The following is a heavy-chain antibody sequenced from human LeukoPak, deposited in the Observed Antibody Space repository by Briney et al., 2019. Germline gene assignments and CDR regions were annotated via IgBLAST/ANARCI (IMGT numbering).Heavy chain of an antibody. CDR2: MNPNSGNT. Sequence: ASVKVSCKASGYTFTSYDINWVRQATGQGLEWMGWMNPNSGNTGYAQKFQGRVTMTRNTSISTAYMELSSLRSEDTAVYYCARSYSSGWYTVFDPWGQGTLVTVSS. V-gene: IGHV1-8*01. J-gene: IGHJ5*02. CDR3: ARSYSSGWYTVFDP. CDR1: GYTFTSYD. D-gene: IGHD6-19*01.